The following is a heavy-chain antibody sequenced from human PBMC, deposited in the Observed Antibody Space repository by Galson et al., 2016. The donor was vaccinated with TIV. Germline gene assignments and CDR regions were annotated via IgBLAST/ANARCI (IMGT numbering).Heavy chain of an antibody. CDR3: ARGHYYDSSGYSFDF. V-gene: IGHV1-8*01. CDR1: GYTFTSFD. CDR2: MSPPNGNT. Sequence: SVKVSCKASGYTFTSFDISWIRQPPGQGLEWMGWMSPPNGNTGYAQKFRGRITMTRHPSTTTVYMELSGLTSEDTAVYYCARGHYYDSSGYSFDFWGQGTLVTVSS. J-gene: IGHJ4*02. D-gene: IGHD3-22*01.